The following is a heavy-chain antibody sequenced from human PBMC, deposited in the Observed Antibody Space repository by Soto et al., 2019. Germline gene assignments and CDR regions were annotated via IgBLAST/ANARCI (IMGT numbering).Heavy chain of an antibody. CDR3: AREKGEYYDFWSGSPLDY. CDR1: GGTFSSYT. J-gene: IGHJ4*02. CDR2: LIPILGIA. Sequence: QVQLVQSGAEVKKPGSSVKVSCKASGGTFSSYTISWVRQAPGQGLEWMGRLIPILGIANYAQKFQGRVPITADKSTSEAYMELSSRRSEDTAVYYCAREKGEYYDFWSGSPLDYWGQGTLVTVSS. D-gene: IGHD3-3*01. V-gene: IGHV1-69*08.